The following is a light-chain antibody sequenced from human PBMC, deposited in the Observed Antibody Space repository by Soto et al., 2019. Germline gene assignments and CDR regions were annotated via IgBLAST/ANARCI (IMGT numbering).Light chain of an antibody. V-gene: IGLV2-14*01. CDR3: SSYTSTTTDVV. Sequence: QPASVSGSPGQSITISCTGTSSDVGYYNYVSWYQQHPGKAPKLMIYEVSNRPSGVSNRFSGSKSGNTASLTISGLQAEDEADYYCSSYTSTTTDVVFGGGTKLTVL. J-gene: IGLJ2*01. CDR1: SSDVGYYNY. CDR2: EVS.